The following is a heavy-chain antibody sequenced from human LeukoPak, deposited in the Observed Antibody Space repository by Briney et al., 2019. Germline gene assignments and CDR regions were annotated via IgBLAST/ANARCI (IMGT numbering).Heavy chain of an antibody. Sequence: GESLKISCQGSGYIFTHYWIGWVRQMPGKGLEWVGIIYPSDTDTRYNPSLQGQVTISADKSISTAYLQWRSLKASDTAMYYCARQGGDYVGIDAFDIWAKGQWSPSLQ. D-gene: IGHD4-17*01. CDR2: IYPSDTDT. CDR3: ARQGGDYVGIDAFDI. CDR1: GYIFTHYW. J-gene: IGHJ3*02. V-gene: IGHV5-51*01.